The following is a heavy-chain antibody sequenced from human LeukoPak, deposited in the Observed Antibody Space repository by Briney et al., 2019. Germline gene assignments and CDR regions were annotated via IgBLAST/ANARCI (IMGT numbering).Heavy chain of an antibody. CDR3: ARDRDSSGWYTY. CDR2: IYHSGST. V-gene: IGHV4-38-2*02. D-gene: IGHD6-19*01. Sequence: QPSETLSLTCSVSGYSISSGYYWGWIRQPPGQGLEWIGSIYHSGSTYYNPSLKSRVTISVDTSKNQFSLKLSSVTAADTAVYYCARDRDSSGWYTYWGQGTLVTVSS. J-gene: IGHJ4*02. CDR1: GYSISSGYY.